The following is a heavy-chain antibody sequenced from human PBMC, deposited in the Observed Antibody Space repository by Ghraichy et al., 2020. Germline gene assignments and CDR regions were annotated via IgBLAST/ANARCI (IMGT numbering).Heavy chain of an antibody. CDR1: GFTFSSYA. Sequence: GGSLRLSCAASGFTFSSYAMHWVRQAPGKGLEYVSVISNNGGSRYYADSVKGRFTISKDNSKNTLYLQMGSLRPEDTAVYYCARPSLYYDVWTIPGGMDVWGHGTMVIVSS. J-gene: IGHJ6*02. CDR3: ARPSLYYDVWTIPGGMDV. CDR2: ISNNGGSR. D-gene: IGHD3/OR15-3a*01. V-gene: IGHV3-64*02.